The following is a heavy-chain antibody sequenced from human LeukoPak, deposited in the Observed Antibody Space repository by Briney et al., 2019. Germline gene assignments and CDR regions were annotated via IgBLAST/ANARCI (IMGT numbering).Heavy chain of an antibody. CDR3: ITDGWGGSYDY. Sequence: PGGSLRLSCAASAFTFTNAWMSWVRQAPGKGLEWVGRIKSKTDGGTTDYAAPVKGRFTISRDDSKNTLYLQMNSLKTEDTAVYYCITDGWGGSYDYWGQGTLVTVSS. CDR1: AFTFTNAW. V-gene: IGHV3-15*01. J-gene: IGHJ4*02. D-gene: IGHD1-26*01. CDR2: IKSKTDGGTT.